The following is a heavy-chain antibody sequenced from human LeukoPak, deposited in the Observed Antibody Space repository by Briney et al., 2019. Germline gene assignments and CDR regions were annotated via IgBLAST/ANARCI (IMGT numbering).Heavy chain of an antibody. CDR1: GFNFTNYV. CDR2: IGSDGSDK. CDR3: ARDFNSRQFDY. Sequence: GGSLRLSCAASGFNFTNYVMHWVRQAPGKGLEWVSFIGSDGSDKHYADSVQGRFTISRDNSKNTLYLQMNSLTAEDTAVYYCARDFNSRQFDYWGQGALVTVSS. D-gene: IGHD6-13*01. V-gene: IGHV3-30*02. J-gene: IGHJ4*02.